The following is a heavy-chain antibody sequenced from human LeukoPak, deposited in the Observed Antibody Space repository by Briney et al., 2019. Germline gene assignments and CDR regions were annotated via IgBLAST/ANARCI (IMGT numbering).Heavy chain of an antibody. CDR2: FDPEDGET. Sequence: GASVKVSCKVSGYTFTELSMHWVRQAPGKGLEWMGGFDPEDGETIYAQKFQGRVTMTEDTSTDTAYMELSSLRSEDTAVYYCATQYYDISTGYYAFDYWGQGTLVTVPS. V-gene: IGHV1-24*01. D-gene: IGHD3-9*01. J-gene: IGHJ4*02. CDR1: GYTFTELS. CDR3: ATQYYDISTGYYAFDY.